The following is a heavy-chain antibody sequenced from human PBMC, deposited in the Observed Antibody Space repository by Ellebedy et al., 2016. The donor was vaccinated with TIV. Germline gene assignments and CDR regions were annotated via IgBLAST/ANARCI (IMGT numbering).Heavy chain of an antibody. CDR1: GFTFSSYW. Sequence: PGGSLRLSCAASGFTFSSYWMSWVRQAPGKGLEWVANIKQDGSEKYYVDSVKGRFTISRDNAKNSLYLQTNSLRADDTAMYYCARETGITAGGRALDYWGQGTLVTVSS. V-gene: IGHV3-7*03. D-gene: IGHD2-15*01. CDR2: IKQDGSEK. J-gene: IGHJ4*02. CDR3: ARETGITAGGRALDY.